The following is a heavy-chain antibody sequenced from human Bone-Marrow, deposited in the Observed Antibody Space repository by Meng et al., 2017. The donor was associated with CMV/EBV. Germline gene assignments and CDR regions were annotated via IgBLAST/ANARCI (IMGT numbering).Heavy chain of an antibody. CDR3: ARDTKQLVLDY. V-gene: IGHV4-31*03. J-gene: IGHJ4*02. D-gene: IGHD6-6*01. CDR1: GGSISSGGYY. CDR2: IYYSGST. Sequence: SETLSLICTVSGGSISSGGYYWSWIRQHPGKGLEWIGYIYYSGSTYYNPSLKSRVTISVDTSKNQFSLQLSSVTAADTAVYYCARDTKQLVLDYWGQGTLVTVSS.